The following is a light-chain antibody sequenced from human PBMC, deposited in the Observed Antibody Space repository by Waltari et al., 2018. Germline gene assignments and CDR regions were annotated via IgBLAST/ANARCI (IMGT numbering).Light chain of an antibody. Sequence: QSVLTQPPSASGTPGQRVTISCSGSSSNIGRHYVYWYQQLPGTARKLLIWCNDRRASGGPDRFSGPKSGTSGALAIMGVRCEDEADYYCAAWDDSLSGRVIFGGGTKLTVL. CDR1: SSNIGRHY. CDR3: AAWDDSLSGRVI. J-gene: IGLJ2*01. V-gene: IGLV1-47*02. CDR2: CND.